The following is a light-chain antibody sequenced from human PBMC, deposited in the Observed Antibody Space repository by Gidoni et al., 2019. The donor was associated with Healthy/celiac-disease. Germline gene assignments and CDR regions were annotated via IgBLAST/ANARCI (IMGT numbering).Light chain of an antibody. CDR1: SGINVGTYM. CDR3: MIWHSSAWV. CDR2: YKSDSDK. J-gene: IGLJ3*02. V-gene: IGLV5-45*02. Sequence: QAVLTQPSSLSASPGASARLTCTLRSGINVGTYMIYWYQQKTGSPPQYLLRYKSDSDKQQGSGVPSRFSGSKDASANAGILLISGLQSEDEADYYCMIWHSSAWVFGGGTKLTVL.